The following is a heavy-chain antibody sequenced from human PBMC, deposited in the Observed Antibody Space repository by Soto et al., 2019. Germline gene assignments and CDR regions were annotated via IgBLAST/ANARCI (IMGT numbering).Heavy chain of an antibody. Sequence: PSETLSLTCTVSGGSISSSTYYWGWMRQPPGKGLEWIASFFIGGNTYYNPSLKSRVTISVDTSKNQFSLKLSSVTAADTAVYYCARAWGYYFDYWGQGTLVTVSS. CDR2: FFIGGNT. CDR1: GGSISSSTYY. J-gene: IGHJ4*02. CDR3: ARAWGYYFDY. D-gene: IGHD3-16*01. V-gene: IGHV4-39*07.